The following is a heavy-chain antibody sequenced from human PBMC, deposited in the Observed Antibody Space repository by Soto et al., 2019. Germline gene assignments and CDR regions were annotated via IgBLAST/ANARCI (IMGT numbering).Heavy chain of an antibody. CDR3: ARDFYQSSGYCDY. V-gene: IGHV1-18*01. Sequence: QVQLVPSGAAVQKPGASVKVSCKASGYTFSSYGLSWVRQAPGQGLEWMGWISAYSGNTVYTQRFKGRLTMATDTSTGTAYMELRSLRSDDTAVYYCARDFYQSSGYCDYWGQGTLVTGSS. CDR2: ISAYSGNT. D-gene: IGHD3-22*01. CDR1: GYTFSSYG. J-gene: IGHJ4*02.